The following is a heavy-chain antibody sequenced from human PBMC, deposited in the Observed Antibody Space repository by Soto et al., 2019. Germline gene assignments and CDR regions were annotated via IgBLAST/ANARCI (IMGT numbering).Heavy chain of an antibody. Sequence: SETLSLTCTVSGGSISSYYWSWIRQPPGKGLEWIGYIYYSGSTNYNPSLKSRVTISVDTSKNQFSLKLSSVTAADTAVYYCARDITMVRGVTWFDPWGQGTLVTVSS. D-gene: IGHD3-10*01. J-gene: IGHJ5*02. CDR3: ARDITMVRGVTWFDP. CDR2: IYYSGST. CDR1: GGSISSYY. V-gene: IGHV4-59*01.